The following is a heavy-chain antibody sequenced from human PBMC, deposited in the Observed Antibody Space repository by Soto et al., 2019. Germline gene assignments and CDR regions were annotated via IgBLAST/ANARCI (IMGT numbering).Heavy chain of an antibody. D-gene: IGHD3-3*01. CDR2: ISSSSSYI. J-gene: IGHJ4*02. CDR1: GFTFSSYS. CDR3: ARDVDYYDFWSGPRSFDY. V-gene: IGHV3-21*01. Sequence: GGSLILSCGASGFTFSSYSMNWVRQAPGKGLEWVSSISSSSSYIYYADSVKGRFTISRDNAKNSLYLQMNSLRAEDTAVYYCARDVDYYDFWSGPRSFDYWGQGTLVTVSS.